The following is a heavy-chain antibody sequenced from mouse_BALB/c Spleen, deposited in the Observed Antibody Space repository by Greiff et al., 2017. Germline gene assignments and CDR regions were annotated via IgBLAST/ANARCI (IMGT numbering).Heavy chain of an antibody. CDR3: ARKERVGLRREGFDY. CDR1: GYTFTSYT. V-gene: IGHV1-4*01. CDR2: INPSSGYT. J-gene: IGHJ2*01. D-gene: IGHD2-2*01. Sequence: VQLQQSGAELARPGASVKMSCKASGYTFTSYTMHWVKQRPGQGLELIGYINPSSGYTNYNQKFKDKATLTADKSSSTAYMQLSSLTSEDSAVYYCARKERVGLRREGFDYWGQGTTLTVSS.